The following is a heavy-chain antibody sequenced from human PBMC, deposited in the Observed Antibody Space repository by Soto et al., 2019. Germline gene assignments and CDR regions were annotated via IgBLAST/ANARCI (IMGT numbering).Heavy chain of an antibody. CDR1: GFTFSSYA. Sequence: PGGSLRLSCAASGFTFSSYAMHWVRQAPGKGLEYVSAISSSGGSTYYADSVKGRFTISRDNSKNTLYLQMNSLRAEDTAVYYCAKVAGYCRSTSCPPAFDIWGQGTMVTVSS. D-gene: IGHD2-2*01. V-gene: IGHV3-23*01. CDR3: AKVAGYCRSTSCPPAFDI. CDR2: ISSSGGST. J-gene: IGHJ3*02.